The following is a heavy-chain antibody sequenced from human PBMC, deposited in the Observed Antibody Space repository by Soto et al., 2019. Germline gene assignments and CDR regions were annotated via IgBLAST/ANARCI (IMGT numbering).Heavy chain of an antibody. V-gene: IGHV3-21*01. CDR2: ISSSSSYI. Sequence: EVQLVESGGGLVKPGGSLRLSCAASGFTFSSYSMNWVRQAPGKGLEWVSSISSSSSYIYYADSVKGRFTISRDNAKNSLYLQMNSLRAEDTAVYYCARDGTVTGLEGLPYLDYWGQGTLVTVSS. D-gene: IGHD4-17*01. CDR1: GFTFSSYS. J-gene: IGHJ4*02. CDR3: ARDGTVTGLEGLPYLDY.